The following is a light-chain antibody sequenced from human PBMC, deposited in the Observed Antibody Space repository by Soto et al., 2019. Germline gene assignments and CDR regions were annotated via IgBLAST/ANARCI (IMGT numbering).Light chain of an antibody. V-gene: IGKV3-15*01. CDR3: QQYDGWPS. Sequence: EIVMTQSPATLSVSPGERATLSCRASQSVGSDLAWYQQAPGQAPRLLIYGASTRATGIPARFIGSGSGTEFTLTISSLQSEDFAVYYCQQYDGWPSFGQGTKV. J-gene: IGKJ1*01. CDR2: GAS. CDR1: QSVGSD.